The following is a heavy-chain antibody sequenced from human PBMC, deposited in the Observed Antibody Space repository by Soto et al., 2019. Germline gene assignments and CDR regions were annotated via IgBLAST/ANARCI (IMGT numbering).Heavy chain of an antibody. CDR3: AREVSFGVVIMWNYFDY. CDR1: GFTFSSYG. D-gene: IGHD3-3*01. Sequence: PGGSLRLSCAASGFTFSSYGMHWVRQAPGKGLEWVAVIWYDGSNKYYADSVKGRFTISRDNSKNTLYLQMNSLRAEDTAVYYCAREVSFGVVIMWNYFDYWGQRTPVTVSS. V-gene: IGHV3-33*01. J-gene: IGHJ4*02. CDR2: IWYDGSNK.